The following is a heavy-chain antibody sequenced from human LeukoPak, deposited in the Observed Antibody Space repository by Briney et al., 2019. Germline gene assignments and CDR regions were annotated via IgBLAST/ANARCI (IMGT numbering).Heavy chain of an antibody. J-gene: IGHJ4*02. D-gene: IGHD5-18*01. CDR3: ARDGEGRYGNFDY. Sequence: ASVEVSCKASGYTFTGYYMHWVRQAPGQGLEWMGWINPNSGGTNYAQKFQGRVTMTRDTSISTAYMELSRLRSDDTAVYYCARDGEGRYGNFDYWGQGTLVTVSS. V-gene: IGHV1-2*02. CDR2: INPNSGGT. CDR1: GYTFTGYY.